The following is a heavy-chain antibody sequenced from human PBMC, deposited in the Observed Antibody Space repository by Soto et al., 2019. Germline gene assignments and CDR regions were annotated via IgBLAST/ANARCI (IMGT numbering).Heavy chain of an antibody. Sequence: ASVKVSCKASGYTFTSYDINGVRQATGQGLEWMGWMNPNSGNTGYAQKCQGRVTMTRNNSISTAYMELSSLKSEDTAVYYCAPAAGDLYNWFDPWGQGTLVTVSS. J-gene: IGHJ5*02. V-gene: IGHV1-8*01. CDR3: APAAGDLYNWFDP. CDR2: MNPNSGNT. D-gene: IGHD2-2*01. CDR1: GYTFTSYD.